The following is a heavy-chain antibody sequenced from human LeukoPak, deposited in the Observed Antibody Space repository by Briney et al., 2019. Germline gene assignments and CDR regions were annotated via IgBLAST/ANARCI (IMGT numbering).Heavy chain of an antibody. J-gene: IGHJ6*03. Sequence: SETLSLTCAVYGGSFSSYYWSWIRQPPGKGLEWIGYIYYSGSTYYNPSLKSRVTISVDTSKNQFSLKLSSVTAADTAVYYCARVRFQGYYYYYYMDVWGKGTTVTVSS. CDR2: IYYSGST. V-gene: IGHV4-30-4*08. CDR3: ARVRFQGYYYYYYMDV. D-gene: IGHD3-3*01. CDR1: GGSFSSYY.